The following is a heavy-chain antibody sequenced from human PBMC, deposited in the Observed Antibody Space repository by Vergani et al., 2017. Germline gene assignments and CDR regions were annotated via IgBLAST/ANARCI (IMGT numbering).Heavy chain of an antibody. D-gene: IGHD3-16*01. CDR3: ARLASKQQLSHLGSRDYVTFFFLDV. CDR1: GFTFKKYW. J-gene: IGHJ6*03. Sequence: EVQLVESGGGLVQPGGSLRLTCVASGFTFKKYWMNWVRQAPGKGLEWVANIKESGSDKSYVDSVKGRFTISRDNSRNSLYLEMDSLRAEDTAVYFCARLASKQQLSHLGSRDYVTFFFLDVWGKGP. CDR2: IKESGSDK. V-gene: IGHV3-7*01.